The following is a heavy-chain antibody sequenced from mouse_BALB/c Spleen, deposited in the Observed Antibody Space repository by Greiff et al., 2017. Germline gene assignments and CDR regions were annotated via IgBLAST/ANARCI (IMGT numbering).Heavy chain of an antibody. CDR1: GFAFSSYD. Sequence: EVKLVESGGGLVKPGGSLKLSCAASGFAFSSYDMSWVRQTPEKRLEWVAYISSGGGSTYYPDTVKGRFTISRDNAKNTLYLQMSSLKSEDTAMYYCARIYDYHVRYFDYWGQGTTLTVSS. CDR3: ARIYDYHVRYFDY. J-gene: IGHJ2*01. D-gene: IGHD2-4*01. CDR2: ISSGGGST. V-gene: IGHV5-12-1*01.